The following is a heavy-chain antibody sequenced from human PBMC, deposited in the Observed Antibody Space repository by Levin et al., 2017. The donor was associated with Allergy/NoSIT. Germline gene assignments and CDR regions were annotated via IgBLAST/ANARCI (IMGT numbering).Heavy chain of an antibody. CDR1: GFTFSSYG. D-gene: IGHD3-10*01. Sequence: SCAASGFTFSSYGMHWVRQAPGKGLEWVSFTSSDGSNTYYADSVTGRFTVSRDNSKNMLYLQMNSLRAEDTAVYFCTNGGSINYYRPTYYYYEMDVWGQGTTVTVSS. J-gene: IGHJ6*02. CDR3: TNGGSINYYRPTYYYYEMDV. V-gene: IGHV3-30*18. CDR2: TSSDGSNT.